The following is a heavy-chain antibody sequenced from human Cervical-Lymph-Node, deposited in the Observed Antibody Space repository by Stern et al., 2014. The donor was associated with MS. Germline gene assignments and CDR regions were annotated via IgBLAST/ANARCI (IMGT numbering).Heavy chain of an antibody. CDR3: VRDRGASGTYWYFDL. J-gene: IGHJ2*01. CDR1: GFTFDDHA. V-gene: IGHV3-9*01. Sequence: QLVESGGGLIQSGRSLSLSCAASGFTFDDHAMHWVRQAPGKGLEWISGINWNSGDIDYADSVKGRFTISRDNAKNSLYLQMSSLRPEDTALYFCVRDRGASGTYWYFDLWGRGTLVTVSS. D-gene: IGHD3-16*01. CDR2: INWNSGDI.